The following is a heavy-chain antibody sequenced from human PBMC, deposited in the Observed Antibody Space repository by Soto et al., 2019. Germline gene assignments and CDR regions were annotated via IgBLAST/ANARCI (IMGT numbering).Heavy chain of an antibody. Sequence: ASVKVSCKASGYTFTSYGISWVRQAPGQGLEWMGWISAYNGNTNYAQKLQGRVTMTTDTSTSTAYMELRSLRSDDTAVYYCARFSFGVGAGAAFDYWGQGTLVTVSS. CDR1: GYTFTSYG. J-gene: IGHJ4*02. D-gene: IGHD3-10*01. CDR2: ISAYNGNT. V-gene: IGHV1-18*01. CDR3: ARFSFGVGAGAAFDY.